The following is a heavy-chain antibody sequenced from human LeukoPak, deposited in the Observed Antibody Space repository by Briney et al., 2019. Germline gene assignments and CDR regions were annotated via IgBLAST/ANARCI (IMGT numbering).Heavy chain of an antibody. D-gene: IGHD5-12*01. CDR2: INSDGSST. J-gene: IGHJ3*02. CDR1: GFTFSSYW. Sequence: GGSLRLSCAASGFTFSSYWMHWVRQAPGKGLVWVSRINSDGSSTSYADSVKGRFTISRDNSKNTLYLQMNSLRAEDTAVYYCARDQGGYGTLDAFDIWGQGTMVTVSS. CDR3: ARDQGGYGTLDAFDI. V-gene: IGHV3-74*01.